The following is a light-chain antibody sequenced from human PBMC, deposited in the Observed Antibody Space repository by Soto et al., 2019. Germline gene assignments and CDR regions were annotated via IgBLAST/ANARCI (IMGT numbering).Light chain of an antibody. V-gene: IGLV4-69*01. CDR3: QTWGTGIHVV. CDR2: LNSDGSH. Sequence: QPVLTQSPSASASLGASVKLTCTLSSGHSSYAIAWHQQQPEKGPRYLTKLNSDGSHSKGDGIPDRFSGSSSGAERYLTISSLQSEDEADYYCQTWGTGIHVVFGGGTQLTVL. CDR1: SGHSSYA. J-gene: IGLJ2*01.